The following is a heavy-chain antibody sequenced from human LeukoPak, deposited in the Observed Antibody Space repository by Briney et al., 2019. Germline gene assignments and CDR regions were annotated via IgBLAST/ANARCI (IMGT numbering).Heavy chain of an antibody. CDR2: IYHSGST. CDR3: ARKAGYSGLDY. Sequence: PSETLSITCAVSGGSISSGGYSWSWIRQPPGKGLEWIGYIYHSGSTYYNPSLKSRVTISVDRSKNQFSLKLSSVTAADTAVYYCARKAGYSGLDYWGQGTLVTVSS. D-gene: IGHD1-26*01. CDR1: GGSISSGGYS. J-gene: IGHJ4*02. V-gene: IGHV4-30-2*01.